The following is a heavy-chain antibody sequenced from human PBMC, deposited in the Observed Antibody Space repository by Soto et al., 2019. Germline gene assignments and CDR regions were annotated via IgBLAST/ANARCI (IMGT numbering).Heavy chain of an antibody. Sequence: SPTLSLTCAISGDSVSSNSAAWHWIRQSPSRGLEWLGRTYYRSKWYNDYAVSVKSRITINPDTSKNQFSLQLNSVTPEDTAVYYCARSFALAARSAFDIWGQGTMVTVSS. CDR3: ARSFALAARSAFDI. CDR2: TYYRSKWYN. D-gene: IGHD6-6*01. CDR1: GDSVSSNSAA. J-gene: IGHJ3*02. V-gene: IGHV6-1*01.